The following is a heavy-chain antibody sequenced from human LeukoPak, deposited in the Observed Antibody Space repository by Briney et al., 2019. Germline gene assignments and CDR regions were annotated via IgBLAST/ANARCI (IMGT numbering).Heavy chain of an antibody. V-gene: IGHV1-2*02. Sequence: ASVKVSCKASGYTFTGYYMHWVRQAPGQGLEWMGWINPNSGGTNYAQKFQGRVTMTRDTSISTACMELSRLRSDDTAVYYCARVRAVAGESSNFDYWGQGTLVTVSS. CDR3: ARVRAVAGESSNFDY. D-gene: IGHD6-19*01. CDR1: GYTFTGYY. J-gene: IGHJ4*02. CDR2: INPNSGGT.